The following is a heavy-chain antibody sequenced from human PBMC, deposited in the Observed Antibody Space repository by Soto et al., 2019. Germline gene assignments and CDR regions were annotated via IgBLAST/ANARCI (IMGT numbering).Heavy chain of an antibody. CDR1: GFTFSSYG. CDR3: AKDDRPYGSPRGGDYYGMDV. D-gene: IGHD3-10*01. Sequence: QVQLVESGGGVVQPGRSLRLSCAASGFTFSSYGMHWVRQAPGKGLEWVAVISYDGSNKYYADSVKGRFTISRDNSKNTLYLQMNSLRAEDTAVYYCAKDDRPYGSPRGGDYYGMDVWGQGTTVTVSS. CDR2: ISYDGSNK. V-gene: IGHV3-30*18. J-gene: IGHJ6*02.